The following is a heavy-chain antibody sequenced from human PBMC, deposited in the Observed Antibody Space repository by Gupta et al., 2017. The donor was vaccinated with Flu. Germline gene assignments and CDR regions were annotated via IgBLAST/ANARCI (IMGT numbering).Heavy chain of an antibody. D-gene: IGHD2-2*02. Sequence: QVQLVQSGAEVKKPGSSVKVSCKASGGTFSSYAISWVRQAPGQGLEWMGGIIPIFGTANYAQKFQGRVTITADESTSTAYMELSSLRSEDTAVYYCARDSGVGYCSSTSCHKFDYWGQGTLVTVSS. J-gene: IGHJ4*02. CDR3: ARDSGVGYCSSTSCHKFDY. CDR1: GGTFSSYA. CDR2: IIPIFGTA. V-gene: IGHV1-69*01.